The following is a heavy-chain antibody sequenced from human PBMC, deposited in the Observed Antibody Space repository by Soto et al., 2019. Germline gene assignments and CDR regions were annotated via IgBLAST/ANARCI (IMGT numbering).Heavy chain of an antibody. CDR1: GYSFSTYA. J-gene: IGHJ6*03. V-gene: IGHV1-3*01. CDR3: AREPVRHQRPPELYMEV. CDR2: IHGDNGNT. Sequence: QVHLVQSGDEVKKPGASVKVSCKASGYSFSTYAMNWVRQAPGQGLEWMGWIHGDNGNTKDSQKFQVGVMINRDTSASTFTSYMELSSLRSEDTGGYYCAREPVRHQRPPELYMEVWGEGTTVTVTS. D-gene: IGHD2-2*01.